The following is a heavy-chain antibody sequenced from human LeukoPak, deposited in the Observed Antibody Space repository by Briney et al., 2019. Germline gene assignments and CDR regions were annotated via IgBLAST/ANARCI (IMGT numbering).Heavy chain of an antibody. V-gene: IGHV7-4-1*02. CDR3: ARVVTGTTVRSHYYYYYYMDV. Sequence: ASVKVSCKASGYTFTSYAMNWVRQAPGQGLEWMGWINTNTGNPTYAQGFTGRFVFSLDTSVSTAYLQISSLKAEDTAVYYCARVVTGTTVRSHYYYYYYMDVWGKGTTVTVSS. D-gene: IGHD1-7*01. J-gene: IGHJ6*03. CDR1: GYTFTSYA. CDR2: INTNTGNP.